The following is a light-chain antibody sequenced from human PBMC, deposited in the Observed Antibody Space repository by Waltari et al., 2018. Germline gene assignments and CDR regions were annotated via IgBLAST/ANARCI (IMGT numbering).Light chain of an antibody. Sequence: EIVLTQSPGTLSLSPGGRATLSCRASHSVSSNNLAWYQQKPGQAPRLLIYAASSRATGITVRFSGSGSGTDFTLTISRVEPEDFAVYYCQQYANSPRTFGQGTKVEIK. CDR3: QQYANSPRT. CDR2: AAS. V-gene: IGKV3-20*01. CDR1: HSVSSNN. J-gene: IGKJ1*01.